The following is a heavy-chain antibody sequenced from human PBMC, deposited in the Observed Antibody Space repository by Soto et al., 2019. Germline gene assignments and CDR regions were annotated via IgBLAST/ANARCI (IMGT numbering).Heavy chain of an antibody. V-gene: IGHV4-39*01. D-gene: IGHD2-2*01. CDR1: GVSINSNYF. CDR2: IYYGGNT. Sequence: SETLSLTCAVSGVSINSNYFWGWIRQPPGRGLEWVGSIYYGGNTYYNPSLNSRVTVSVDTSKNQFSLKVTSVTAADTAVYYCARLHGYCISSSCHGHYAMDVWGQGTTVTVSS. J-gene: IGHJ6*02. CDR3: ARLHGYCISSSCHGHYAMDV.